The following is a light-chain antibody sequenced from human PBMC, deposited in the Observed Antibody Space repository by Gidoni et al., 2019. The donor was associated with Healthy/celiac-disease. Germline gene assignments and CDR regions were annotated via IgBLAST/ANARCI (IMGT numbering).Light chain of an antibody. Sequence: DIQMTPSPSSLSASVGDRVTLTCRASQSISSYLNWYQQKPGKAPKLLIYAASSLQSGVPSRFSGSGSGADFTLTISSLQPEDFATHYCQQSYSTPLTFGGGTKVEIK. CDR1: QSISSY. CDR2: AAS. J-gene: IGKJ4*01. V-gene: IGKV1-39*01. CDR3: QQSYSTPLT.